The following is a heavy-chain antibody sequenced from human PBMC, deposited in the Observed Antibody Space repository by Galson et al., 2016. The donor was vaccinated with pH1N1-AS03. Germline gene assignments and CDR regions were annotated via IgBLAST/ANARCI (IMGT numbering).Heavy chain of an antibody. CDR1: GYNFVTYG. V-gene: IGHV1-18*01. CDR3: ARVVAGRPFLIDY. D-gene: IGHD6-6*01. Sequence: SVKVSCKASGYNFVTYGITWVRQGPGQGLEWMGWINPYSTNTNYAKKVQDRVTMTADTSTTTAHLDLRNLGSDDTAVYYCARVVAGRPFLIDYWGLGTLVIVSS. CDR2: INPYSTNT. J-gene: IGHJ4*02.